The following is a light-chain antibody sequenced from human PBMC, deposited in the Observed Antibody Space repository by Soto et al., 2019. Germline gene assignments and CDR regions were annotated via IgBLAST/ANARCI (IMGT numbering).Light chain of an antibody. Sequence: DIQRTQSPSTLSASVGDRVTITCRASQNIVGWLAWYQQKPGKAPKLLIYKASSLESGVPSRFSGSGSGTEFTLTISSLQPDDFATYYCQQYNSYWTFGQGTKVEIK. CDR1: QNIVGW. CDR3: QQYNSYWT. J-gene: IGKJ1*01. V-gene: IGKV1-5*03. CDR2: KAS.